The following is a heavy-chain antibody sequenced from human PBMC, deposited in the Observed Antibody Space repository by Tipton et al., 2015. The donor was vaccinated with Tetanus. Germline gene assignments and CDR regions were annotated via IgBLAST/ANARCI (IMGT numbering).Heavy chain of an antibody. Sequence: TLSLTCTVSRASMNSYYWAWIRQSAGKGLEWIGRIYTSGSTNYNPSLKSRVTMSVDTSKNQFSLKLTSVTAADTAVYYCARDRYTSSSYDGDFWGQGTLVTVSS. J-gene: IGHJ4*02. CDR1: RASMNSYY. CDR3: ARDRYTSSSYDGDF. CDR2: IYTSGST. D-gene: IGHD6-6*01. V-gene: IGHV4-4*07.